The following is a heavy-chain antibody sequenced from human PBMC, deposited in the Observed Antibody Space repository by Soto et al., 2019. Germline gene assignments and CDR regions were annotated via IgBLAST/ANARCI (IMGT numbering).Heavy chain of an antibody. CDR2: ITPYTGNT. CDR1: GYTFTDYG. CDR3: ARDRGSGSYYLGPYFFDY. Sequence: QVQFLQSGAEVKKPGAAVRVSCKASGYTFTDYGFSWVRQAPGQGLEWMGWITPYTGNTNFAQKFQGRVTMATDRFTSTAYMDLRSLTSDDTAVYYCARDRGSGSYYLGPYFFDYWGQGTLVTVSS. J-gene: IGHJ4*02. D-gene: IGHD1-26*01. V-gene: IGHV1-18*01.